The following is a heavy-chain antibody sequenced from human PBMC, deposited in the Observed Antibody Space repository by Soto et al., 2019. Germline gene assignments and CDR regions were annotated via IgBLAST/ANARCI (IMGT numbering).Heavy chain of an antibody. D-gene: IGHD3-10*01. CDR1: GFTLSGRS. V-gene: IGHV3-74*01. J-gene: IGHJ6*04. Sequence: EVQLVESGGGLVQPGGSLRLSCAASGFTLSGRSMHWVRQAPGKGLVWVSGIDNAGTDSTYADSVKGRFTSSRDNAKNMLYLQMNMLRVEDTAVYYWARGWFGPDVWGKGTTVTVSS. CDR2: IDNAGTDS. CDR3: ARGWFGPDV.